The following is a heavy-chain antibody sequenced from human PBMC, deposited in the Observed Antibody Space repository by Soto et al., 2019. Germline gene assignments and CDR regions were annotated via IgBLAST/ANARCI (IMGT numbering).Heavy chain of an antibody. CDR2: ISRSGDRT. J-gene: IGHJ4*02. CDR1: GFTFSSYN. V-gene: IGHV3-64*07. D-gene: IGHD2-15*01. CDR3: ARARCSSGQCYYFDY. Sequence: EVQLVESGGGLVQPGGSLRLSCAASGFTFSSYNIHWIRQAPGKGLECVSAISRSGDRTYYADSVKGRFTITRDNSRNAVWLQMGSLRAEDVAVYYCARARCSSGQCYYFDYWGRGALVSVSS.